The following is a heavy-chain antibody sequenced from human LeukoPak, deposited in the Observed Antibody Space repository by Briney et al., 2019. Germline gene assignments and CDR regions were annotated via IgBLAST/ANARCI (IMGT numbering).Heavy chain of an antibody. Sequence: PGGTLRLSCAASGFTFSSYSMNWVRQAPGKGLEWVSYISSSSSTIYYADSVKGRFTISRENAKHSLYLQMNSLRAEDTAVYYCASGVPIFGVVIANWGQGTLVTVSS. CDR3: ASGVPIFGVVIAN. D-gene: IGHD3-3*01. J-gene: IGHJ4*02. CDR1: GFTFSSYS. V-gene: IGHV3-48*01. CDR2: ISSSSSTI.